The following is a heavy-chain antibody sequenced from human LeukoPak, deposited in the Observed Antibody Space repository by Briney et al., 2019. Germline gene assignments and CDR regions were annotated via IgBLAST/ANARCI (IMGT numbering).Heavy chain of an antibody. CDR2: ISYDGSNK. J-gene: IGHJ4*02. CDR1: GFTFSSYG. CDR3: AKAASRGLYRSGGSCYALVY. D-gene: IGHD2-15*01. V-gene: IGHV3-30*18. Sequence: GGSLRLSCAASGFTFSSYGMHWVRQAPGKGLEWVAIISYDGSNKYYADSVKGRFTISRDNSKNTLYLQMNSLRAEDTAVYYCAKAASRGLYRSGGSCYALVYWGQGTLVTVSS.